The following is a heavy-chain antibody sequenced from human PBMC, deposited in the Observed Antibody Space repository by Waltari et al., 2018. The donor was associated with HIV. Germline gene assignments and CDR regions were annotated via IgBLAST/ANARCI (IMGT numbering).Heavy chain of an antibody. V-gene: IGHV4-59*01. CDR1: GGSISSYY. CDR3: ARVDDILTYYGMDV. Sequence: QVQLQESGPGLVKPSETLSLTCTVSGGSISSYYWSWIRQPPGKGLEWIWYIYYSGSTNYNPSLKSRVTISVDTSKNQFSLKLSSVTAADTAVYYCARVDDILTYYGMDVWGQGTTVTVSS. J-gene: IGHJ6*02. D-gene: IGHD3-9*01. CDR2: IYYSGST.